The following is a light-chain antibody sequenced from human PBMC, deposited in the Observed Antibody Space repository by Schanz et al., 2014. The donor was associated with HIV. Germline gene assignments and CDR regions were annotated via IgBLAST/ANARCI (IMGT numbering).Light chain of an antibody. CDR2: ADT. J-gene: IGLJ2*01. CDR3: QSYDVSLSGKV. CDR1: TSNIGTGFH. V-gene: IGLV1-40*01. Sequence: QSVLTQPPSVSGAPGQRVTISCTGGTSNIGTGFHVHWYQQVPGAAPKLLIFADTKRPSGVPDRFSGSKSGTSASLAITGLQADDEAAYYCQSYDVSLSGKVFGGGTKLTVL.